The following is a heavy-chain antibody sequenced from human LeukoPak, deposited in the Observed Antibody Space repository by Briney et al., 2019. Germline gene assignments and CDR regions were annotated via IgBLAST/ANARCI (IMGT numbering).Heavy chain of an antibody. V-gene: IGHV3-9*01. CDR3: AKEGSDCSNRICRYFDY. Sequence: PGGSLRLSCAASGFTFDNNAMHWVRQAPGKGLEWVSSISWHSENIDYADSVRGRFTISRDNAKNSLYLQMNSLRTEDTALYYCAKEGSDCSNRICRYFDYWGQGTLVTVSS. J-gene: IGHJ4*02. D-gene: IGHD2-21*02. CDR2: ISWHSENI. CDR1: GFTFDNNA.